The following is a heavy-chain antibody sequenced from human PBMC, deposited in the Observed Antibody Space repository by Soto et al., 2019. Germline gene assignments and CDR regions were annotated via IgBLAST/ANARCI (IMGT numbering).Heavy chain of an antibody. J-gene: IGHJ6*02. Sequence: QVQLVQSGAEVKTPGSSVKGSCKASGGTLSDYAISWVRQAPGQGLEWMGGIMPTVDSANYAQNFQGRLTISADELTSTANLEVSSLRSDDKDIYYCAVAAVREIMAQESTGMAVWGQGTTVIVSS. CDR3: AVAAVREIMAQESTGMAV. D-gene: IGHD3-10*01. CDR1: GGTLSDYA. V-gene: IGHV1-69*01. CDR2: IMPTVDSA.